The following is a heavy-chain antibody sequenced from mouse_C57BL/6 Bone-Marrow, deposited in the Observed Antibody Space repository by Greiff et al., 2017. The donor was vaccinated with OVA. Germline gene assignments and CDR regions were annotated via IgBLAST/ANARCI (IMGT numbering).Heavy chain of an antibody. D-gene: IGHD4-1*01. Sequence: QVHVKQSGAELVKPGASVKMSCKASGYTFTTYPIEWMKQNHGKSLEWIGNFHPYNDDTKYNEKFKGKATLTVEKSSSTVYLELSRLTSDDSAVYYCARPNWDRPYWYFDVWGTGTTVTVSS. CDR1: GYTFTTYP. V-gene: IGHV1-47*01. CDR2: FHPYNDDT. CDR3: ARPNWDRPYWYFDV. J-gene: IGHJ1*03.